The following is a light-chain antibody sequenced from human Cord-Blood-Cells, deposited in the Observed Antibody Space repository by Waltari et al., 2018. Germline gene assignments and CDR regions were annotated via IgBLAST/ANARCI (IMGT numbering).Light chain of an antibody. V-gene: IGLV2-23*01. J-gene: IGLJ2*01. CDR1: SRDVGSSNL. CDR2: EGS. Sequence: QSALTQPAPVSGSPGQSITISCTGTSRDVGSSNLVSWYQQHPGKAPKLMIYEGSKRPSGVSNRFSGSKSGNTASLTISGLQAEDEADYYCCSYAGSSTVVFGGGTKLTVL. CDR3: CSYAGSSTVV.